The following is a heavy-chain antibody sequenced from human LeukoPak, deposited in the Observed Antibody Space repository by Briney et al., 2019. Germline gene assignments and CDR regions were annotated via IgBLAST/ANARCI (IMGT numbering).Heavy chain of an antibody. D-gene: IGHD5-18*01. CDR2: ISYDGNDK. CDR1: GFTFSNYA. Sequence: GGSLRLSCAASGFTFSNYAMHWVRQAPGKGLEWVAIISYDGNDKYYTDSVKGRFTISRDKSKNTLYLQLNSLRAEDTAVYYCARDRDTAMGLWGQGTLVTVSS. J-gene: IGHJ4*02. CDR3: ARDRDTAMGL. V-gene: IGHV3-30-3*01.